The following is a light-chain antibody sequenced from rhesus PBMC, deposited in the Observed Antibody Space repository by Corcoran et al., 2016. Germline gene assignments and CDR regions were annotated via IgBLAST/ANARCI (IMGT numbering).Light chain of an antibody. J-gene: IGKJ1*01. CDR2: MAS. V-gene: IGKV1-22*01. CDR3: LQYSSSPRT. Sequence: DIQMTQSPSSLSASVGDKVTITCRASQGISSWFAWSQQKPGKAPKLLIYMASSLQSGVPSRFLGSGSGTDFTLTISSLQPEDFAADYCLQYSSSPRTFGQGTKVEIK. CDR1: QGISSW.